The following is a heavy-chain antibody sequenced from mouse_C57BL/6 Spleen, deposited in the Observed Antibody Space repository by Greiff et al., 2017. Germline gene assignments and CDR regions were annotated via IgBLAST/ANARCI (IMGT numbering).Heavy chain of an antibody. D-gene: IGHD3-2*02. J-gene: IGHJ3*01. Sequence: VQLQQSGPELVKPGASVKLSCKASGYTFTSYDINWVKQRPGQGLEWIGWIYPRDGSTKYNEKFKGKATLTVDTSSSTAYMELHSLTSEDSAVYFCASPVDSSGYGFAYWGQGTLVTVSA. V-gene: IGHV1-85*01. CDR1: GYTFTSYD. CDR3: ASPVDSSGYGFAY. CDR2: IYPRDGST.